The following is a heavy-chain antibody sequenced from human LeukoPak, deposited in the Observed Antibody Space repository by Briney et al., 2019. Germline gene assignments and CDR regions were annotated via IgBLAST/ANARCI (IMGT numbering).Heavy chain of an antibody. Sequence: GGSLRLSCAASGFTLSIYSMNWVRQAPGKGLEWVSSISSSSSYIYYADSVKGRFTISRDNAKNSLYLQMNSLRAEDTAVYYCARDNPGRLNAFDIWGQGTMVTVSS. V-gene: IGHV3-21*01. D-gene: IGHD1-14*01. CDR1: GFTLSIYS. CDR2: ISSSSSYI. J-gene: IGHJ3*02. CDR3: ARDNPGRLNAFDI.